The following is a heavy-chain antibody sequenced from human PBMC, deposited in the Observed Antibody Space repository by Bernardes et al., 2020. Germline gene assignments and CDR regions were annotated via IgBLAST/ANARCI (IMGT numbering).Heavy chain of an antibody. CDR3: AKAWDIVLMVYAPFDY. V-gene: IGHV3-23*01. D-gene: IGHD2-8*01. Sequence: GVLRLSCAASGFTFSSYAMSWVRQAPGKGLEWVSAISGSGGSTYYADSVKGRFTISRDNSKNTLYLQMNSLRAEDTAVYYCAKAWDIVLMVYAPFDYWGQGTLVTVSS. J-gene: IGHJ4*02. CDR1: GFTFSSYA. CDR2: ISGSGGST.